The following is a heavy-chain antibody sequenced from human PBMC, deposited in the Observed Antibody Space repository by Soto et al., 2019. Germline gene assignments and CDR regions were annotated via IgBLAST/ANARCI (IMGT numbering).Heavy chain of an antibody. V-gene: IGHV3-33*01. D-gene: IGHD3-3*01. Sequence: QVQLVESGGGVVQPGRSLRLSCAASGFTFSSYGMHWVRQAPGKGLEWVAVIWYDGSNKYYADSVKGRFTISRDNSKNTRYLQRNSLRAEDTAVYYCARGITIFGVASFDYWGQGTLVTVSS. CDR1: GFTFSSYG. J-gene: IGHJ4*02. CDR3: ARGITIFGVASFDY. CDR2: IWYDGSNK.